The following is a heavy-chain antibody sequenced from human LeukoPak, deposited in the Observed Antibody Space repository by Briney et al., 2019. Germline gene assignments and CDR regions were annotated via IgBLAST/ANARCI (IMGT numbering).Heavy chain of an antibody. V-gene: IGHV1-69*13. Sequence: GASVKVSCKASGGTFSSYAISWVRQAPGQGLEWMGGIIPIFGTANYAQKFQGRVTITADESTSTAYMELSSLRSEDTAIYYCAKELVSRSSLSFDYWGQGTRVTVSS. CDR1: GGTFSSYA. J-gene: IGHJ4*02. D-gene: IGHD2-2*01. CDR3: AKELVSRSSLSFDY. CDR2: IIPIFGTA.